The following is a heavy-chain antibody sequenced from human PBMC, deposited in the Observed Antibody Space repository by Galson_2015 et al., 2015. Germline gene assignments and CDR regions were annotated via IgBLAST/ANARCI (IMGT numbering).Heavy chain of an antibody. CDR2: IKGDGSEI. CDR1: GFTFTTYW. Sequence: SLRLSCAGSGFTFTTYWMSWARQAPGKGLEWVAKIKGDGSEIHYVDAVKGRFTISRDNARNSLYLLMNSLRVEDTALYFCVRATGFILNYWGQGTLVTVSS. V-gene: IGHV3-7*04. CDR3: VRATGFILNY. D-gene: IGHD1-1*01. J-gene: IGHJ4*02.